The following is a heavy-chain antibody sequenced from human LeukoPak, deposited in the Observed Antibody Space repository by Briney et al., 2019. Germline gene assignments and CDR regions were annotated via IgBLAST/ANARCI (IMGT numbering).Heavy chain of an antibody. Sequence: GGSLRLSCAASGFTLSSNYMSWVRQAPGKGLEWVSVIYSGGDTYYAESVKGRFTISRDTSKNTLYLQLNSLRAEDTAVYYCAREDCSGGSCYLGYWGQGTLVTVST. V-gene: IGHV3-53*01. D-gene: IGHD2-15*01. J-gene: IGHJ4*02. CDR1: GFTLSSNY. CDR2: IYSGGDT. CDR3: AREDCSGGSCYLGY.